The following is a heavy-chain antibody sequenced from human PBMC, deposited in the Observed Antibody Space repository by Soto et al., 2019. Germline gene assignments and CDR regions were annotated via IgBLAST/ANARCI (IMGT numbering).Heavy chain of an antibody. J-gene: IGHJ4*02. CDR3: ARTGAGSGSYRYPYYY. CDR1: GYTFTSYG. D-gene: IGHD3-10*01. Sequence: ASVKVSCKASGYTFTSYGISWVRQAPGQGLECMGWISAYNGNTNYAQKLQGRVTMTTDTATSTAYMELRSLRSDDTAVYYCARTGAGSGSYRYPYYYWGQGTLVTVSS. V-gene: IGHV1-18*04. CDR2: ISAYNGNT.